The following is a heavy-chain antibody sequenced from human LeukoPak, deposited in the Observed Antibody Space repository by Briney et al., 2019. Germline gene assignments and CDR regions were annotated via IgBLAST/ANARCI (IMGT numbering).Heavy chain of an antibody. D-gene: IGHD4-17*01. CDR3: ARDSPVRGDYESYFDN. CDR1: GFTFSDYY. V-gene: IGHV3-11*01. CDR2: ISSSGSTI. Sequence: GGSLRLSCAASGFTFSDYYMSWIRQAPGKGLEWVSYISSSGSTIYYADSVKGRFTISRDNAKNSLYLQMNSLRAEDTAVYYCARDSPVRGDYESYFDNWGQGTMVTVSS. J-gene: IGHJ4*02.